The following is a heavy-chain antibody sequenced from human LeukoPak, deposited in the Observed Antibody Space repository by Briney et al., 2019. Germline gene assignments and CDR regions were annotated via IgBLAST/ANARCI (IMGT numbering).Heavy chain of an antibody. J-gene: IGHJ4*02. D-gene: IGHD3-16*01. CDR1: GYTLTYYY. Sequence: GASVQVSCKASGYTLTYYYLHWVREAPGQGLEWVGILNPRGGSQTFAQKFQGRVTVTTDTSTSTVYLELSSLRSDDTAVYYCARPGYYDVSGDRLYYLENWGQGTPVTVSS. CDR2: LNPRGGSQ. CDR3: ARPGYYDVSGDRLYYLEN. V-gene: IGHV1-46*01.